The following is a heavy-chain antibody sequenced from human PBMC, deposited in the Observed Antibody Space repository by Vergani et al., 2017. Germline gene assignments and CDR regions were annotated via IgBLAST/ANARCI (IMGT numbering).Heavy chain of an antibody. J-gene: IGHJ6*03. Sequence: EVQLVESGGGLVKPGGSLRLSCAASGFTFSNAWMSWVRQAPGKGLEWVGRIKSKTDGGTTDYAAPVKGRFTISRDASESSLYLQMNSLQTEDTAVYYCVRARVCGGGRCTPNMDVWGKGTTVTVSS. CDR2: IKSKTDGGTT. CDR1: GFTFSNAW. V-gene: IGHV3-15*01. CDR3: VRARVCGGGRCTPNMDV. D-gene: IGHD2-15*01.